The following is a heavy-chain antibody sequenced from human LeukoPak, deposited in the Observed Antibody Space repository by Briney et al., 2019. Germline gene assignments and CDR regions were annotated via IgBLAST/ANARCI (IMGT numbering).Heavy chain of an antibody. CDR2: TSSDGSSR. CDR3: ATFTDRENYHYTANL. CDR1: ALTFSSYW. D-gene: IGHD3-16*02. Sequence: GGSLRLSCAASALTFSSYWMHWVRHAPGKGPGWLSRTSSDGSSRNYADSVKGRFTISRDNAKNTLYLQMNSLRAEDTATYYCATFTDRENYHYTANLWGQGTLVIVS. V-gene: IGHV3-74*01. J-gene: IGHJ4*02.